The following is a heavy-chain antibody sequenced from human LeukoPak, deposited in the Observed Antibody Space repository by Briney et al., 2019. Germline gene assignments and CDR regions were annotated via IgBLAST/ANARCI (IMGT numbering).Heavy chain of an antibody. CDR3: ARGKTSQNIVTRKTYNWFDP. J-gene: IGHJ5*02. CDR2: ISSSSSYI. D-gene: IGHD2/OR15-2a*01. CDR1: GFTFSSYS. V-gene: IGHV3-21*01. Sequence: AGGSLRLSCAASGFTFSSYSMNWVRQAPGKGLEWVSSISSSSSYIYYADSVKGRFTISRDNAKNSLYLQMKSLRAEDTAVYYCARGKTSQNIVTRKTYNWFDPWGQGTLVTVSS.